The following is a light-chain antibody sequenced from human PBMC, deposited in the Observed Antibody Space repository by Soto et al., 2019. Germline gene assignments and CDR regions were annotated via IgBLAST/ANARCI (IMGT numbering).Light chain of an antibody. CDR2: YAS. CDR1: QSVRNN. J-gene: IGKJ5*01. CDR3: QKYNNWAPIT. V-gene: IGKV3-15*01. Sequence: EIMMTQSPATLSVSPGERATLSCRASQSVRNNLAWYQHKPGQVPRLLIYYASTRATGIPARFSGSGSGTEFALTISSLESEDVAVYYCQKYNNWAPITFGEGTRLEIK.